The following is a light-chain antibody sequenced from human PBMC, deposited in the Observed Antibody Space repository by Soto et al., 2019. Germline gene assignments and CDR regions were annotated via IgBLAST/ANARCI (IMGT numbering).Light chain of an antibody. CDR1: SSDVGGYNY. Sequence: QSALAQPASVSGSPGQSITISCTGTSSDVGGYNYVSWYQQHPGKAPKLMIYEVSNRPSGVSNRFSGSKSGNTASLTISGLQAEDEADYYCNSYTRSSNYVFGNGTKVTV. CDR2: EVS. V-gene: IGLV2-14*01. CDR3: NSYTRSSNYV. J-gene: IGLJ1*01.